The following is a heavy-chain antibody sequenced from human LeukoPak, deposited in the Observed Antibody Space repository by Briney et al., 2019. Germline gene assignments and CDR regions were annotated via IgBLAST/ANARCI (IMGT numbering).Heavy chain of an antibody. CDR3: GRVKEASAFDI. V-gene: IGHV3-21*01. Sequence: GGSLRLSCAASGFTFSDYYMNWVRQAPGKGLEWVSSVSSSGRHMYYADSVKGRFTISRDNAKNSLYLQMNSLRAEDTAVYYCGRVKEASAFDIWGQGTMVTVSS. CDR1: GFTFSDYY. CDR2: VSSSGRHM. D-gene: IGHD5-12*01. J-gene: IGHJ3*02.